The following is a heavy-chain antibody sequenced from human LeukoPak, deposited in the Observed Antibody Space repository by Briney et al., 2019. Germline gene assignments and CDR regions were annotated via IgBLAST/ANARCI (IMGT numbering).Heavy chain of an antibody. J-gene: IGHJ3*02. CDR2: ISSSGSTI. CDR3: ARHYWRSYYFIDAFDI. D-gene: IGHD3-3*02. Sequence: PGGPLRLSCAASGFTFSSYEMNWVRQAPGKGLEWVSYISSSGSTIYYADSVKGRFTISRDNAKNSLYLQMNSLRAEDTAVYYCARHYWRSYYFIDAFDIWGQGTMVTVSS. CDR1: GFTFSSYE. V-gene: IGHV3-48*03.